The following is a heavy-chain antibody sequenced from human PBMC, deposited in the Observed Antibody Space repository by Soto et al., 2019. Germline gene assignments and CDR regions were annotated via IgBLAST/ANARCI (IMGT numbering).Heavy chain of an antibody. CDR3: ARDRVSDSRGYDGANDAFDI. J-gene: IGHJ3*02. CDR1: GYTFTSYG. CDR2: ISAYNGNT. Sequence: QVQLVQSGAEVKKPGASVKVSCKASGYTFTSYGISWVRQAPGQGLEWMGWISAYNGNTNYAQKLQGRVTMTTDTSXTTFYXXLRSLRSDDTAVYYCARDRVSDSRGYDGANDAFDIWGQGTMVTVSS. D-gene: IGHD3-22*01. V-gene: IGHV1-18*01.